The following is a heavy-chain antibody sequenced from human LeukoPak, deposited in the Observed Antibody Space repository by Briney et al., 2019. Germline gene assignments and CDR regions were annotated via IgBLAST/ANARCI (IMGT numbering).Heavy chain of an antibody. Sequence: PSETLSLTCTVSGGSVRSYYWSWIRQPPGKGLEWIGYKYNSGSTNYNPSLKSRVTISVDTSKNQFSLKLSSETAADTAVYYCASHSGYDYFDYWGQGTLVTVSS. J-gene: IGHJ4*02. D-gene: IGHD5-12*01. V-gene: IGHV4-59*02. CDR1: GGSVRSYY. CDR2: KYNSGST. CDR3: ASHSGYDYFDY.